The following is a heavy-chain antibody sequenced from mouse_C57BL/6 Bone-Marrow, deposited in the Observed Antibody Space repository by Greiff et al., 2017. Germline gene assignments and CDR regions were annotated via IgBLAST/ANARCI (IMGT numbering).Heavy chain of an antibody. D-gene: IGHD1-1*01. CDR3: ARWYYYGSAFAY. Sequence: VKLKQPGAELVKPGASVKLSCKASGYTFTSYWMLWVKQRPGQGLEWIGMIHPNSGSTNYNEKFKSKATLTVDKSSSTAYMQLSSLTSEDSAVYYCARWYYYGSAFAYWGQGTLVTVSA. J-gene: IGHJ3*01. V-gene: IGHV1-64*01. CDR1: GYTFTSYW. CDR2: IHPNSGST.